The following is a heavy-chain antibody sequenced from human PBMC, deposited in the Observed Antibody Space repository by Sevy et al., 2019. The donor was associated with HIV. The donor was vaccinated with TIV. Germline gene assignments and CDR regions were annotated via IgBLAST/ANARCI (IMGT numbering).Heavy chain of an antibody. CDR2: IIPRVGLT. Sequence: ASVKVSCKASGGSLSNYGMNWVRQAPGQGLEWTGGIIPRVGLTNYAQKFQDRVTITADESTNTVYIEVRRLTSEDTGVYYCANVRPCGGDCYYFDSWGQGTLVTVSS. CDR3: ANVRPCGGDCYYFDS. CDR1: GGSLSNYG. V-gene: IGHV1-69*10. D-gene: IGHD2-21*01. J-gene: IGHJ4*02.